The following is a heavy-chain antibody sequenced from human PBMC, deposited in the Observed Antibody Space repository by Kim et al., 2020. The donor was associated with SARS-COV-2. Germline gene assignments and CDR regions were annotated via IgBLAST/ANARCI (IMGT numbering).Heavy chain of an antibody. Sequence: SVKGRFTSSRENSKNTLYLKMNSLRAEDTAVYYCARDYEMATIRIAFDIWGQGTMVTVSS. D-gene: IGHD5-12*01. CDR3: ARDYEMATIRIAFDI. V-gene: IGHV3-30*01. J-gene: IGHJ3*02.